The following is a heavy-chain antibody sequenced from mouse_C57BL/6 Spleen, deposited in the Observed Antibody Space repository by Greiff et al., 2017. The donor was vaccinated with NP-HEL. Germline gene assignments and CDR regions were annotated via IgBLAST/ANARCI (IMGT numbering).Heavy chain of an antibody. V-gene: IGHV1-82*01. CDR3: ARLGDWFAY. CDR1: GYAFSSSW. J-gene: IGHJ3*01. Sequence: LVESGPELVKPGASVKISCKASGYAFSSSWMNWVKQRPGKGLEWIGRIYPGGGDTNYNGKFKGKATLTADKSSSTAYMQLSSLTSEDSAVYFCARLGDWFAYWGQGTLVTVSA. CDR2: IYPGGGDT.